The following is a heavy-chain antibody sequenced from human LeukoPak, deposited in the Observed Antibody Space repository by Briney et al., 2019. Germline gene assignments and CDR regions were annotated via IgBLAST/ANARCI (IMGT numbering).Heavy chain of an antibody. J-gene: IGHJ4*02. CDR3: AKDSSGYPKGVFDY. CDR1: GFTFEDYA. CDR2: NSWNSGKI. D-gene: IGHD3-22*01. Sequence: GRSLRLFCAASGFTFEDYAMHWVRQAPGKGLEGVSGNSWNSGKIGYADSVKGRFTISRDNAKNSLYLQMNSLRAEDMALYYCAKDSSGYPKGVFDYWGQGTLVTVSS. V-gene: IGHV3-9*03.